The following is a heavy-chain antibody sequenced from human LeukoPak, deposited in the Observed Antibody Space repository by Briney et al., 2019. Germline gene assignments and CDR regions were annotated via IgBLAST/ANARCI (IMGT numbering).Heavy chain of an antibody. CDR3: ARSYYYDSSGYLGTDYFDY. Sequence: GASVKVSCKASGYTFTSYAMNWVRQAPGQGLEWMGWINTNTGNPTYAQGFTGRFGFSLDTSVSTAYLQISSLKAEDTAVYYCARSYYYDSSGYLGTDYFDYWGQGTLVTVSS. CDR2: INTNTGNP. D-gene: IGHD3-22*01. V-gene: IGHV7-4-1*02. J-gene: IGHJ4*02. CDR1: GYTFTSYA.